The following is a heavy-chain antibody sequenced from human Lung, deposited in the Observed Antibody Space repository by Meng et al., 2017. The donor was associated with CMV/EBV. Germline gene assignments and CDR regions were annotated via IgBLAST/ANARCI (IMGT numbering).Heavy chain of an antibody. CDR3: AKDTGSVASVVGDYYDYGMDV. V-gene: IGHV3-9*01. D-gene: IGHD4-23*01. J-gene: IGHJ6*01. CDR1: GFTFDDYA. Sequence: SCAASGFTFDDYAMHWVRQAPGKGLEWVSGISWNSGSIGYADSVKGRLTISRDNAKNSLYLQMNSLRAEDTALYYGAKDTGSVASVVGDYYDYGMDVWXQGNXVNGAS. CDR2: ISWNSGSI.